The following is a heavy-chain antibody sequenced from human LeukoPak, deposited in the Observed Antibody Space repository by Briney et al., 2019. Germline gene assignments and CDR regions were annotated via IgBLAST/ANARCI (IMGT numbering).Heavy chain of an antibody. V-gene: IGHV4-59*01. CDR1: GGSISSYY. J-gene: IGHJ4*02. CDR3: ARWYYDILTGYLDY. Sequence: SETLSLTCTVSGGSISSYYWSWIRQPPGKGLEWIGYIYYSGSTNYNPSLKSRFTISVDTSKNQFSLKLSSVTAADTAVYYCARWYYDILTGYLDYWGQGTLVTVSS. D-gene: IGHD3-9*01. CDR2: IYYSGST.